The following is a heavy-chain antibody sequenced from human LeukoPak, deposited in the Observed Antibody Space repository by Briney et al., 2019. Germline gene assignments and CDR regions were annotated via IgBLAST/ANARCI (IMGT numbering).Heavy chain of an antibody. D-gene: IGHD3-22*01. CDR1: RYTFTGYY. V-gene: IGHV1-2*02. CDR3: ARDSPSDYYDSSGYDY. J-gene: IGHJ4*02. Sequence: ASVKVSCTASRYTFTGYYMHWVRQAPGQGLEWMGWINPKSGGTNYAQKFQGRVTMTRDTSISTAYMELSSLRSDDTAVYYCARDSPSDYYDSSGYDYWGQGTLVTVSS. CDR2: INPKSGGT.